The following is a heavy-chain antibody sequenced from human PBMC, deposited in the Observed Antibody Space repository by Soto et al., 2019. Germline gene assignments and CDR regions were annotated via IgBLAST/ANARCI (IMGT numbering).Heavy chain of an antibody. CDR3: ARSSVRGWSY. CDR1: GGSFSGYY. CDR2: ITHSGSA. Sequence: QVQLQQWGAGLLKPSETLSLTCAVYGGSFSGYYWTWIRQPPGKGPEWIGEITHSGSANYNPSLKSRVTISVDTSKNQFSLNLNSVTAADTAVYYCARSSVRGWSYWGQGTLVTVSS. D-gene: IGHD3-10*02. V-gene: IGHV4-34*01. J-gene: IGHJ4*02.